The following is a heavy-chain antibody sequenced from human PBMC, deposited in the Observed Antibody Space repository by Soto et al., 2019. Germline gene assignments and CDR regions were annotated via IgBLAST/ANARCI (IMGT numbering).Heavy chain of an antibody. Sequence: QVQLVESGGGVVQPGRSLRLSCAASGFTFSSYGMHWVRQAPGKGLEWVAVIWYDGSNKYYVDSVKGRFTISRDNSKNTLYLQMSSLRAEDTAVYYCARDRAYLSGSYGPFDYWGQGMLVTVSS. CDR1: GFTFSSYG. CDR2: IWYDGSNK. J-gene: IGHJ4*02. D-gene: IGHD1-26*01. V-gene: IGHV3-33*01. CDR3: ARDRAYLSGSYGPFDY.